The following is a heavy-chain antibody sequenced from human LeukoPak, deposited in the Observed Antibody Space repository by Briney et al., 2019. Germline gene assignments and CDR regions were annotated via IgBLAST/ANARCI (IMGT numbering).Heavy chain of an antibody. CDR1: GFTVSSHY. CDR3: ARLPRY. J-gene: IGHJ4*02. Sequence: GGSLRLSCAASGFTVSSHYMTWVRQAPGKGLEWFSVIYSGGDTYYADSVKGRFAISRDNSKNTLYLQMNSLRAEDTAVYYCARLPRYWGQGTLVTVSS. V-gene: IGHV3-66*02. CDR2: IYSGGDT.